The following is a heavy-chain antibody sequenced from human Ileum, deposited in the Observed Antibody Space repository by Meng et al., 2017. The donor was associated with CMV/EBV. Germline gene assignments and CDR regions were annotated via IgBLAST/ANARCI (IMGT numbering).Heavy chain of an antibody. CDR1: GDSISSGDYF. D-gene: IGHD3-22*01. V-gene: IGHV4-39*06. Sequence: RLQLQESGPGLVRPSETLSLTCTVSGDSISSGDYFWGWIRQPPKGLEWVASITYSGTTYYTPSLKSRVTMSVDTSKNQFSLKLNSVTAADTAVYYCVRASITMIDYWGQGTLVTVSS. CDR2: ITYSGTT. CDR3: VRASITMIDY. J-gene: IGHJ4*02.